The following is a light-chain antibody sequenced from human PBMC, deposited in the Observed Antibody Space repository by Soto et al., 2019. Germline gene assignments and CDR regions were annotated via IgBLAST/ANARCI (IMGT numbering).Light chain of an antibody. CDR3: QQYNNWPPGKT. CDR1: QSVSSN. V-gene: IGKV3-15*01. CDR2: GAS. Sequence: EIVMTQSPATLSVSPGERATLSCRASQSVSSNLAWYQQKPGQAPRLLIYGASTRATGIPARFSGSGSGTEITLTISSLQSEDFAVYYCQQYNNWPPGKTFGQGTKLEIK. J-gene: IGKJ2*01.